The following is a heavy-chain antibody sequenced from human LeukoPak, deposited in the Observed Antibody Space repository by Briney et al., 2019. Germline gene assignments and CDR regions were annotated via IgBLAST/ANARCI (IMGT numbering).Heavy chain of an antibody. J-gene: IGHJ3*02. D-gene: IGHD7-27*01. CDR1: GGSVNSYY. CDR3: AKILGSGVWYGFDI. Sequence: ASETLSLTCSVSGGSVNSYYWSWIRQPPGKGLEWIGYIYTTGRTNYNPSLKSRVTISVDTSKNQFSLKLSSVTAADTAVYYCAKILGSGVWYGFDIWGQGTIVTVSS. CDR2: IYTTGRT. V-gene: IGHV4-4*09.